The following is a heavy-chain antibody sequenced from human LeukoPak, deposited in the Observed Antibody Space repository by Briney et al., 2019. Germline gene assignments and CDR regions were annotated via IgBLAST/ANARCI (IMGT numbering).Heavy chain of an antibody. J-gene: IGHJ4*02. CDR2: ISSSGSTI. V-gene: IGHV3-48*03. D-gene: IGHD6-19*01. CDR1: GFTFSSYE. Sequence: GGSLRLSCAASGFTFSSYEMNWVRQAPGKGLEWVSYISSSGSTIYYADSVKGRFTISRDNAKNSLYLQMNSLGAEDTAVYYCARGGSSGWYKGLVDYWGQGTLVTVSS. CDR3: ARGGSSGWYKGLVDY.